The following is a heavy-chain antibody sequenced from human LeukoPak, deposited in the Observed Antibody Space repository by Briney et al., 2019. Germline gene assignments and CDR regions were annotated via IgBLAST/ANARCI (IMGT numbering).Heavy chain of an antibody. Sequence: ASVKVSCKASGYTFISYDINWVRQATGQGLEWMGWMNPNSGNTGYAQKFQGRVTMTRNTSISTAYTELSSLRSEDTAVYYCARVTGIAARPARYFQHWGQGTLVTVSS. CDR1: GYTFISYD. V-gene: IGHV1-8*01. J-gene: IGHJ1*01. CDR2: MNPNSGNT. D-gene: IGHD6-6*01. CDR3: ARVTGIAARPARYFQH.